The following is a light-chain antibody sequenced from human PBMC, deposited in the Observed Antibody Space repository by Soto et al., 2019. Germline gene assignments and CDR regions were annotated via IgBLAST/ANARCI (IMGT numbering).Light chain of an antibody. CDR3: SSYAASNNFYFV. CDR2: EVT. CDR1: SSDVGGYNY. V-gene: IGLV2-8*01. Sequence: QSVLTQPPSASGSPGQSVTISCNGTSSDVGGYNYVSWYQQYPGRAPKLMIYEVTKRPSGVPDRFSGSKSGNTASLTVSGLQAEDEADYYCSSYAASNNFYFVFGGGTQLTVL. J-gene: IGLJ3*02.